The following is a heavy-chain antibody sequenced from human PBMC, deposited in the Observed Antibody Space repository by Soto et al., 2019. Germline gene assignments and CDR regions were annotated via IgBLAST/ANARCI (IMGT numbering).Heavy chain of an antibody. V-gene: IGHV3-23*01. CDR2: ISDDGTRT. J-gene: IGHJ5*01. Sequence: EVQLLESGGGLVQPGGSLRLSCAASGFTFNTFEMSWVRQAPGRGLEWVSFISDDGTRTYYADAVKGRFTISRDNSKYTLYLQMKSLTGADTAEYACVKGGWLDFCGQGNLVTVSS. CDR3: VKGGWLDF. CDR1: GFTFNTFE. D-gene: IGHD3-16*01.